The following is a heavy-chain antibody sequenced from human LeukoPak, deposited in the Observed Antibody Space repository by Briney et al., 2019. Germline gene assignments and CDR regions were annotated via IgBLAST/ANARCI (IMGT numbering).Heavy chain of an antibody. CDR2: IYNTGST. J-gene: IGHJ4*02. V-gene: IGHV4-39*07. D-gene: IGHD3-16*01. Sequence: SETLSLTCTVSGGSISSSSYYWGWIRQPPGKGLEWIGSIYNTGSTYYSPSLKSRVTISVDSAKNQFSLILTSVTAADTAMYYCARLDRGSDPPAIDYWGQGSLVTVSS. CDR3: ARLDRGSDPPAIDY. CDR1: GGSISSSSYY.